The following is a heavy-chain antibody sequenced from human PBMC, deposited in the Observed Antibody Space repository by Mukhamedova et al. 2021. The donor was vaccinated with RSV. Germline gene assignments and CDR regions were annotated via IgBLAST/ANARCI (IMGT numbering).Heavy chain of an antibody. D-gene: IGHD5-12*01. J-gene: IGHJ4*02. V-gene: IGHV2-5*02. Sequence: IRQPPGKALEWLALIYWDDDKRYSPSLKSRLTITKDTSKNQVVLTMTNTDPVDTATYYCARIVFYSGYDLGYHFDYWGQGTLVTV. CDR2: IYWDDDK. CDR3: ARIVFYSGYDLGYHFDY.